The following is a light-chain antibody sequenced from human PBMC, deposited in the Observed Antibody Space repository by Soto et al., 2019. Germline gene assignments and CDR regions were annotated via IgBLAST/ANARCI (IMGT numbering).Light chain of an antibody. J-gene: IGLJ2*01. Sequence: QSVLAQPASVSGSPGQSITISCTGTDSDVGGYNSVSWYQQHPGRAPKVIIYEVTYRPSGISDRFSGSKSGSTASLTISGLQPEDEADYYCSSYTSSSNVVFGGGTKLTVL. CDR3: SSYTSSSNVV. CDR2: EVT. V-gene: IGLV2-14*01. CDR1: DSDVGGYNS.